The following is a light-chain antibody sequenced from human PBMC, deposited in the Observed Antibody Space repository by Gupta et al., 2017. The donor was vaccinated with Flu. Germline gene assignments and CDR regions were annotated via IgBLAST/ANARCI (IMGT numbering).Light chain of an antibody. Sequence: QSALTQPRSVSGSPGQSVTISCSGTGNDIGAYDYVSWYQQHPGKAPNLIIYDVVKRPSGVPDRFSGSKSGYTASLTISGLRAEDESDYYCCSNSGTYTWVFGGGTRVTVL. CDR3: CSNSGTYTWV. V-gene: IGLV2-11*01. CDR2: DVV. CDR1: GNDIGAYDY. J-gene: IGLJ3*02.